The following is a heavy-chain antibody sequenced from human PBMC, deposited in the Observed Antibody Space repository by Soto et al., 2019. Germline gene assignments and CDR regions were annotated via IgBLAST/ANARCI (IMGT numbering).Heavy chain of an antibody. CDR1: GFTFSTYT. J-gene: IGHJ5*01. V-gene: IGHV3-21*01. CDR3: ARDILSGGAYPDS. Sequence: GGSLRLSCAASGFTFSTYTMTWVRQAPGKGLEWISSISSGSSYIYYAGSVKGRFTISRDNAKNSLFLQMNSLRADDTAVYYCARDILSGGAYPDSWGQGTKVTVSS. D-gene: IGHD3-10*01. CDR2: ISSGSSYI.